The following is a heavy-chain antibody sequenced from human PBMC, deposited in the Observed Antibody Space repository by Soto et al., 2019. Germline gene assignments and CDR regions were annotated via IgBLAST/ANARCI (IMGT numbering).Heavy chain of an antibody. CDR1: GYTFTSYY. Sequence: ASVKVSCKASGYTFTSYYMHWVRQAPGQGLEWMGIINPSSGNTSYAQKFQGRVTMTRNTSISTAYMELSSLRSEDTAVYYCARAAAVQLERLGYYYMDVWGKGTTVTVSS. J-gene: IGHJ6*03. CDR3: ARAAAVQLERLGYYYMDV. D-gene: IGHD1-1*01. V-gene: IGHV1-46*01. CDR2: INPSSGNT.